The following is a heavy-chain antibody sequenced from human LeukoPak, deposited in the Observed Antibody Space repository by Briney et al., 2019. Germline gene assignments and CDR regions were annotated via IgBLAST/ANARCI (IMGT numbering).Heavy chain of an antibody. Sequence: SETLSLTCTVSGGSVSNSLYYWRWIRQPPGKGLEWIGYIYYNGDTNYNPSLKSRVIISIDTSSNQFSLRLNSMTAADTAVYYCARVLRAASWRSYDYWGQGSLVTVSS. CDR1: GGSVSNSLYY. J-gene: IGHJ4*02. D-gene: IGHD5-18*01. CDR2: IYYNGDT. CDR3: ARVLRAASWRSYDY. V-gene: IGHV4-61*01.